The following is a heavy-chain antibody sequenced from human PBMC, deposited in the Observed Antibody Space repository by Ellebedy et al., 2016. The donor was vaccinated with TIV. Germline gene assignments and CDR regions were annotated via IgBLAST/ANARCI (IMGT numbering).Heavy chain of an antibody. Sequence: GESLKISCKGSGNSFTLYWIAWVRQMPGSGLEWMGLIYPRDSETRYSPSFEGRFTISADKSSSTVYLQWSTLTPSDSAIYYCARRSVISRSLDSWGQGTQVIVSS. CDR2: IYPRDSET. CDR1: GNSFTLYW. D-gene: IGHD4-23*01. J-gene: IGHJ4*02. V-gene: IGHV5-51*01. CDR3: ARRSVISRSLDS.